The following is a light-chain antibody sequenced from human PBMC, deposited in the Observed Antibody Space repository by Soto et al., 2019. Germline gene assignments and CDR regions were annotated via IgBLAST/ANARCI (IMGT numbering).Light chain of an antibody. CDR1: SSNIGNNY. J-gene: IGLJ3*02. CDR3: GTWDSGLRAGV. V-gene: IGLV1-51*02. CDR2: END. Sequence: QSVLTQPPSVSAAPGQKVTISCSGTSSNIGNNYVSWYQQFRGTAPKLLIYENDKRPSGIPDRFSGSKSGTSATLGISGLQTGDEADYYCGTWDSGLRAGVFGGGTKVTVL.